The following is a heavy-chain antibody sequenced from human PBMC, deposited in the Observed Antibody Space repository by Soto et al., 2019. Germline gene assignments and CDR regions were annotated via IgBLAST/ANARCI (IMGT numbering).Heavy chain of an antibody. CDR2: IIPIFGTA. CDR3: ARVKEKCGSLGLHAY. CDR1: VSTFGRYA. V-gene: IGHV1-69*13. Sequence: AVKVCCKASVSTFGRYAISWRRQAPGQGLEWMGGIIPIFGTASYAQKFQGRVTITADESTSTAYMELSSLRSEDTAEYYCARVKEKCGSLGLHAYRAQGTSVPVSA. J-gene: IGHJ4*02.